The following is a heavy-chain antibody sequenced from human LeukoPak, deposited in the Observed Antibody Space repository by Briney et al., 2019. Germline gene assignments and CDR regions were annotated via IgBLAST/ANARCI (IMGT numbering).Heavy chain of an antibody. CDR1: GGSISSYY. V-gene: IGHV4-59*01. J-gene: IGHJ4*02. Sequence: ASETLSLTCTVSGGSISSYYWSWIRQPPGKGLEWIGYIYYSGSTNYNPSLKSRVTISVDTSKNQFSLKLSSVTAADTAVYYCARGQFDSSGWYYFDYWGQGTLVTVSS. CDR3: ARGQFDSSGWYYFDY. CDR2: IYYSGST. D-gene: IGHD6-19*01.